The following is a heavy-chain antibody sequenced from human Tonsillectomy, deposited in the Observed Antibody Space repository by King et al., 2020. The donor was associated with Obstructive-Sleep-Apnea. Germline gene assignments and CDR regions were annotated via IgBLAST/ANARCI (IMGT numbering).Heavy chain of an antibody. J-gene: IGHJ3*01. D-gene: IGHD4-17*01. Sequence: QLQESGSGLVKPSQTLSLTCAVSGGSISSGASSWSWIRQPRGKGLEWIGYKYQSGSTYYNPPLKSRVTISVDRSKNHFSLKLSSVTAADTDVYYCDRGADYGDLDAFDLWGQGTMVTVSS. V-gene: IGHV4-30-2*01. CDR2: KYQSGST. CDR3: DRGADYGDLDAFDL. CDR1: GGSISSGASS.